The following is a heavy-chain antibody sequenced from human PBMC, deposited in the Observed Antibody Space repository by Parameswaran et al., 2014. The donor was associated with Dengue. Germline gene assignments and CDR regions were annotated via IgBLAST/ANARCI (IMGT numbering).Heavy chain of an antibody. V-gene: IGHV5-51*01. D-gene: IGHD3-22*01. J-gene: IGHJ4*02. Sequence: VRQAPGKGLEWMGIIYPGDSDTRYSPSFQGQVTISADKSISTAYLQWSSLKASDTAMYYCARVGSGYSSYYFDYWGQGTLVTVSS. CDR3: ARVGSGYSSYYFDY. CDR2: IYPGDSDT.